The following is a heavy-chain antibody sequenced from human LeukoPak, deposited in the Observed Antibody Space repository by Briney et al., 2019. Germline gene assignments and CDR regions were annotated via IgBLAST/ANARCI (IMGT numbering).Heavy chain of an antibody. CDR2: INHSGGT. CDR1: GGSFSGYN. D-gene: IGHD4/OR15-4a*01. V-gene: IGHV4-34*01. J-gene: IGHJ4*02. Sequence: PSETLSPSCAVYGGSFSGYNWSGSRQPPGKGEERGVEINHSGGTTYNPSLKSQVTISADTSKNNASLQRSPVTAPDTAVYYCARANVTHTYYGDYWGQGTLVTVSS. CDR3: ARANVTHTYYGDY.